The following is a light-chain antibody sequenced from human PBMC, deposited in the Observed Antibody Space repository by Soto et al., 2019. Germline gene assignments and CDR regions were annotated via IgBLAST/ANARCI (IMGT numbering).Light chain of an antibody. V-gene: IGLV1-51*01. CDR2: DDD. J-gene: IGLJ1*01. Sequence: QSVLAQPPSLSAAPGQMVTLSCSGSSSNIGGNSVSWYQQLPGTAPKLLIYDDDKRPSGIPDRFSGSKSGTSATLGITGFQTGDEADHYCGSWDSSLSAYVFGTGTKVTVL. CDR3: GSWDSSLSAYV. CDR1: SSNIGGNS.